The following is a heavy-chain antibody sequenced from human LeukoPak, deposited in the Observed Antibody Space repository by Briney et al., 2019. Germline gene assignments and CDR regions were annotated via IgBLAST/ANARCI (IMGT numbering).Heavy chain of an antibody. CDR1: GYTFTSYA. J-gene: IGHJ6*02. CDR3: ARDDSVSYGVYYGMDV. CDR2: INTNTGNP. D-gene: IGHD5-18*01. Sequence: GASVKVSCKASGYTFTSYAMNWVRQAPGQGLEWMGWINTNTGNPTYAQGFTGRLVFSLDTSVSTAYLQISSLKAEDTAVYYCARDDSVSYGVYYGMDVWGQGTTVTVSS. V-gene: IGHV7-4-1*02.